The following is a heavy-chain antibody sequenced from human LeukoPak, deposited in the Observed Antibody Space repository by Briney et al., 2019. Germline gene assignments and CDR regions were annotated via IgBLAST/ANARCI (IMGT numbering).Heavy chain of an antibody. CDR3: ARDQRSWYYDL. J-gene: IGHJ2*01. V-gene: IGHV3-33*01. Sequence: GGSLRLSCAASGFTFSNYGMHWVRQAPGQGLEWVAVIWHDGKNKEFADSVKGRFTISRDNSKDTLYLQMNSLRVEDTAVYFCARDQRSWYYDLWGRGTLVTVSS. CDR1: GFTFSNYG. CDR2: IWHDGKNK.